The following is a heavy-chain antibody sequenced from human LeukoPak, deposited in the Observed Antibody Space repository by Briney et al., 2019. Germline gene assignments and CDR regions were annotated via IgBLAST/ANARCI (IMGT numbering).Heavy chain of an antibody. CDR2: INPSGGST. CDR3: ARDSYCSSTSCALFDYGMDV. V-gene: IGHV1-46*01. J-gene: IGHJ6*02. D-gene: IGHD2-2*01. CDR1: GYTFTSYY. Sequence: GASVKVSCKASGYTFTSYYMHWVRQAPGQGLEWMGIINPSGGSTSYAQKFQGRVTMTRDTSTSTVYMELSSLRSEDTAVYYCARDSYCSSTSCALFDYGMDVWGQGTTVTVSS.